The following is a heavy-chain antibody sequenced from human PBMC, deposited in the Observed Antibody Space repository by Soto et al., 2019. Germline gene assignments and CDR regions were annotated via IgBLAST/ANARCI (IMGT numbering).Heavy chain of an antibody. Sequence: GGSLRLSCAASGFTFSSYAMHWVRQAPGKGLEWVAVISYDGSNKYCADSVKGRFTISRDNSKNTLYLQMNSLRAEDTAVYYCAKPHSSSWYGGPFDYWGQGTLVTVSS. J-gene: IGHJ4*02. CDR2: ISYDGSNK. CDR3: AKPHSSSWYGGPFDY. D-gene: IGHD6-13*01. CDR1: GFTFSSYA. V-gene: IGHV3-30-3*02.